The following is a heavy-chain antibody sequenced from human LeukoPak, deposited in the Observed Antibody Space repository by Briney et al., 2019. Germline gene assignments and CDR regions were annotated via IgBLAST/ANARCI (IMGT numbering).Heavy chain of an antibody. CDR1: GFTFSNAW. CDR3: TTIAAAGHFDY. Sequence: GGSLRLSCAASGFTFSNAWMSWVRQATGKGLEWVGRIKSTSDGGTTDYAAPVKGRFTISRDDSKNTLYLQMNSLKTEDTAVYYCTTIAAAGHFDYWDQGTLVTVSS. D-gene: IGHD6-13*01. CDR2: IKSTSDGGTT. J-gene: IGHJ4*02. V-gene: IGHV3-15*01.